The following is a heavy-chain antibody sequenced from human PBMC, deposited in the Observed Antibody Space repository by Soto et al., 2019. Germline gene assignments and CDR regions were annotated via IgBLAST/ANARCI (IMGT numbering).Heavy chain of an antibody. CDR3: AHRPATPLTWNYDS. D-gene: IGHD1-7*01. J-gene: IGHJ5*01. V-gene: IGHV2-5*02. Sequence: QITLKESGPTLVKPTQTLTLTCTFSGFSLSSSGVGVGWIRQPPGKALESLALIYWDDDKRYSPFLKSRLTITKDTSKNQVVLTLTNMDTADTATYFCAHRPATPLTWNYDSWGQGILVTVSS. CDR1: GFSLSSSGVG. CDR2: IYWDDDK.